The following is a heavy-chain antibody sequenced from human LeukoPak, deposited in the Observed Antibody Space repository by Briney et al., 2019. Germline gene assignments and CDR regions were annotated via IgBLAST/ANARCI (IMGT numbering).Heavy chain of an antibody. Sequence: GGSLRFSCAASTFTFSKYAMTWVRHAPGKGLEWVSAVTARGTNTYYTDSVKGRFTISRDDSKNTLSLQMDGLSAEDTALYYCARYISDSGAYYALDYGGRGTLVSV. J-gene: IGHJ4*02. V-gene: IGHV3-23*01. CDR2: VTARGTNT. D-gene: IGHD3/OR15-3a*01. CDR3: ARYISDSGAYYALDY. CDR1: TFTFSKYA.